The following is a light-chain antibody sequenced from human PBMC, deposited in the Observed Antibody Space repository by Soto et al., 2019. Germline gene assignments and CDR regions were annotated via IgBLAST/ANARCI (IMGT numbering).Light chain of an antibody. CDR1: QSISAW. J-gene: IGKJ1*01. Sequence: DIQMTQSPSTLSASVGDSVTITCRASQSISAWLAWYQQKPGKAPKLLIYDASSLESGVPSRFSGSGTGTDFTLTISSVRPDDFATYYCQQYKSSSRTFGPGTKVDIK. V-gene: IGKV1-5*01. CDR2: DAS. CDR3: QQYKSSSRT.